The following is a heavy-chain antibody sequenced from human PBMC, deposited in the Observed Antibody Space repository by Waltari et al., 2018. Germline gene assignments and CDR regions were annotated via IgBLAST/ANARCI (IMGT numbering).Heavy chain of an antibody. CDR1: GGTFSSSA. D-gene: IGHD2-2*01. J-gene: IGHJ6*02. CDR3: ARALIVVVLSDYYGMDV. Sequence: QVQLVQSGAEVKKPGSSVKVSCKASGGTFSSSAIGWVRPAPGQGLEWMGRIIPILGIANYAQKFQGRVTITADKSTSTAYMELSSLRSEDTAVYYCARALIVVVLSDYYGMDVWGQGTTVTVSS. V-gene: IGHV1-69*09. CDR2: IIPILGIA.